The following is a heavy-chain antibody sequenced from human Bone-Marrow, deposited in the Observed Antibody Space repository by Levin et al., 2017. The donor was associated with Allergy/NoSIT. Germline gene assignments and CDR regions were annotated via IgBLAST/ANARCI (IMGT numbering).Heavy chain of an antibody. D-gene: IGHD1-1*01. Sequence: GESLKISCAASGFTLSSYTMHWVRQAPGEGLEWVAAISFDVNNEYYADSVRGRFAISRDNSKNTLYLQMTSLRADDTAVYYCAREGYIQLVNWFDPWGQGALVTVSS. J-gene: IGHJ5*02. CDR1: GFTLSSYT. CDR3: AREGYIQLVNWFDP. V-gene: IGHV3-30*09. CDR2: ISFDVNNE.